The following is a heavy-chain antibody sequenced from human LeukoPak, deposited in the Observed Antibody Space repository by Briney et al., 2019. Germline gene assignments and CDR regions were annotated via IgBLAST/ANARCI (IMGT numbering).Heavy chain of an antibody. CDR1: GFTFSSYG. D-gene: IGHD3-9*01. CDR3: AKEAGLRYFDWLLQQIDY. Sequence: GGFLRLSCAASGFTFSSYGMNWVRQAPGKGLEWVSAISGSGGNTYYADSVKGRFTISRDNSKNTLYLQMNSLRAEDTAVYYCAKEAGLRYFDWLLQQIDYWGQGTLVTVSS. CDR2: ISGSGGNT. V-gene: IGHV3-23*01. J-gene: IGHJ4*02.